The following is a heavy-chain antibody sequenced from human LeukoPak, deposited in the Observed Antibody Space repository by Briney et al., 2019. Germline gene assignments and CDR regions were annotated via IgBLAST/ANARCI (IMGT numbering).Heavy chain of an antibody. CDR2: IKQDGSEK. Sequence: PGGSLRLSCAASGFTFSSYWMSWVRQAPGKGLEWVANIKQDGSEKYYVDSVKGRFTISRDNAKNSLYLQMNSLRAEDTAVYYCASAYYYDSSGYLFREKSDYWGQGTLVTVSS. V-gene: IGHV3-7*01. CDR1: GFTFSSYW. D-gene: IGHD3-22*01. J-gene: IGHJ4*02. CDR3: ASAYYYDSSGYLFREKSDY.